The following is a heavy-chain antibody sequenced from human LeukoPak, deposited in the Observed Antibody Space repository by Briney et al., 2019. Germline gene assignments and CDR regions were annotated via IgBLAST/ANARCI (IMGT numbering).Heavy chain of an antibody. CDR2: IYYSGST. CDR1: GGSISSSSYY. CDR3: AQTTTYYYGSGTFDY. D-gene: IGHD3-10*01. V-gene: IGHV4-39*01. J-gene: IGHJ4*02. Sequence: SETLSLTCTVSGGSISSSSYYWGWIRQPPGKGLEWIGSIYYSGSTYYNPSLKSRVTISVDTSKNQFSLKLSSVTAADTAVYYCAQTTTYYYGSGTFDYWGQGTLATVSS.